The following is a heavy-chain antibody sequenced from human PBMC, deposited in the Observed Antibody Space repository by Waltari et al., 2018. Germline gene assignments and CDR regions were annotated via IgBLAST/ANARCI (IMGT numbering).Heavy chain of an antibody. Sequence: VQPGGSLRLSCAASGFIFSSYEMNWVRQAPGKGLEWVSYMSHSGHVISYADSVRGRFTVSRDNARNALYLHMSSLSVDDTAVYYCARDSNPLDTTIRAVVTDAFDFWGQGTTVTVSS. V-gene: IGHV3-48*03. CDR3: ARDSNPLDTTIRAVVTDAFDF. D-gene: IGHD5-18*01. J-gene: IGHJ3*01. CDR2: MSHSGHVI. CDR1: GFIFSSYE.